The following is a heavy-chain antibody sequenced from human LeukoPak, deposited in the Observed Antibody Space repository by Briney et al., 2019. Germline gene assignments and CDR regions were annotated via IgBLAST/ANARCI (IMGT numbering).Heavy chain of an antibody. CDR3: ARDDSTGYLYLDY. J-gene: IGHJ4*02. Sequence: GGSLRLSCAASGFTFGSYWMSWVRQAPGKGLEWVANAKEDGSETYYVDSVKGRFTISRDNAKNALYLQMNSLRGEDTAVYYCARDDSTGYLYLDYWGQGSLVTVSS. CDR2: AKEDGSET. CDR1: GFTFGSYW. D-gene: IGHD3-22*01. V-gene: IGHV3-7*01.